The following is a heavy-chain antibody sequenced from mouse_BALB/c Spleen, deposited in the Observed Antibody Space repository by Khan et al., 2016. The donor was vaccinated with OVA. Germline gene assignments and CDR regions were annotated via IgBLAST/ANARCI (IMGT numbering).Heavy chain of an antibody. Sequence: EVQLQESGPDLVKPSQSLSLTCTVTGYSITSGYSWHWIRQFPGNILEWMGYISYSGNTNYNPYFKSRISITRDTSKNQFFLQLNSVTTEDTATYYRAKDCYYFDYWGQGTTLTVSS. CDR1: GYSITSGYS. J-gene: IGHJ2*01. CDR2: ISYSGNT. V-gene: IGHV3-1*02. CDR3: AKDCYYFDY.